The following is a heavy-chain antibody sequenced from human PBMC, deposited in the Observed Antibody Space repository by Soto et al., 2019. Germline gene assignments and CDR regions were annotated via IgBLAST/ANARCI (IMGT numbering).Heavy chain of an antibody. CDR3: ARYRGLGSGWYGWFDP. Sequence: PSETLSLTCTVSGGSISSYFWSWIRQPPGKGLEWIGYIYYSESTNYNPSLKSRVTISVDTSKNQFSLKLSSVTAADTAVYYCARYRGLGSGWYGWFDPWGQGTLVTVS. CDR2: IYYSEST. D-gene: IGHD6-19*01. J-gene: IGHJ5*02. V-gene: IGHV4-59*01. CDR1: GGSISSYF.